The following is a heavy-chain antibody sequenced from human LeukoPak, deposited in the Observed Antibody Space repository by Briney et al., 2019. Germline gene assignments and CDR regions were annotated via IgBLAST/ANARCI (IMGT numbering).Heavy chain of an antibody. CDR1: GYTLTGYY. CDR3: ARRRVNIVATTQHYYYYYYMDV. J-gene: IGHJ6*03. V-gene: IGHV1-2*02. CDR2: INPNSGGT. D-gene: IGHD5-12*01. Sequence: ASVQVSCKASGYTLTGYYMHWVRQAPGQGLEWMGWINPNSGGTNYAQKFQGRVSMTRDTSISTAYMELSRLRSDDTAVYYCARRRVNIVATTQHYYYYYYMDVWGKGTTVTVSS.